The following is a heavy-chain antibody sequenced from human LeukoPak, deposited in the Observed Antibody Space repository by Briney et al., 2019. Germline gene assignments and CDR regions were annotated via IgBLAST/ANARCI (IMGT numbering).Heavy chain of an antibody. CDR1: GFTFSSYG. Sequence: PGGSLRLSCAASGFTFSSYGMHWVRQAPGKGLEWVAFIRYDGSNKYYADSVKGRFTISRDNSKNTLYLQMNSLRAEDTAVYYCAKDGAGIVGATSWFDPWGQGTLVTVSS. V-gene: IGHV3-30*02. J-gene: IGHJ5*02. D-gene: IGHD1-26*01. CDR2: IRYDGSNK. CDR3: AKDGAGIVGATSWFDP.